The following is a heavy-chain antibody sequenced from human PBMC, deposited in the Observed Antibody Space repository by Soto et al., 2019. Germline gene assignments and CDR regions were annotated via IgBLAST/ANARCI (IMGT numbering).Heavy chain of an antibody. J-gene: IGHJ6*02. V-gene: IGHV1-18*01. D-gene: IGHD5-18*01. CDR1: GYTFTSYG. CDR3: ARVRIQLWLNGMDV. Sequence: ASVKVSCKASGYTFTSYGISWGRQAPGQGLEWMGWISAYNGNTNYAQKLQGRVTMTTDTSTSTAYMELRSLRSDDTAVYYCARVRIQLWLNGMDVWGQGTTVTVSS. CDR2: ISAYNGNT.